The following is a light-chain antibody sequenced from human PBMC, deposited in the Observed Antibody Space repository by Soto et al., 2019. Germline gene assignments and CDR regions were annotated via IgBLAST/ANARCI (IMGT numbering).Light chain of an antibody. CDR1: NVGSYS. J-gene: IGLJ1*01. CDR3: QLWDSSSDRYV. V-gene: IGLV3-21*02. CDR2: DDS. Sequence: SYELTQPPSVSVAPGQTARLTCGGNNVGSYSVHWYQQKPGQAPVLVVYDDSDRPSGIPERFSGSTSGNTATLTISRVVAGDEADYYCQLWDSSSDRYVFGTGTQLTVL.